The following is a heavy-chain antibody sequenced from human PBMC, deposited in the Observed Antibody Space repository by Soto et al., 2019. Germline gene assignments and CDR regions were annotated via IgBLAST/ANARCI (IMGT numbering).Heavy chain of an antibody. J-gene: IGHJ3*02. CDR2: SSAYKGRT. CDR1: GYTFTSDG. V-gene: IGHV1-18*01. CDR3: ARGGINDAFDI. Sequence: QGQLVQSGAEVKEPGASVKVSCKASGYTFTSDGITWVRQAPGQGLEWMGWSSAYKGRTDYAQKVQGRVTMITDTSTSTAYMELRSLRSDDTAMYYCARGGINDAFDIWGQGTMVTVSS.